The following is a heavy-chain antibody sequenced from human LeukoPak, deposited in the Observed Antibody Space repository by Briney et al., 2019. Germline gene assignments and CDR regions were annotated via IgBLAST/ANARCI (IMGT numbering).Heavy chain of an antibody. CDR2: INPNSGGT. CDR1: GDTLTGLY. V-gene: IGHV1-2*02. D-gene: IGHD3-16*01. Sequence: ASVKVSCKASGDTLTGLYIHWVRQAPGQGLEWMGWINPNSGGTNYAQKFQGRVTMTRDTSISTAYMELSRLRSDDTAVYYCARGVDVWKYFDYWGQGTLVTVSS. CDR3: ARGVDVWKYFDY. J-gene: IGHJ4*02.